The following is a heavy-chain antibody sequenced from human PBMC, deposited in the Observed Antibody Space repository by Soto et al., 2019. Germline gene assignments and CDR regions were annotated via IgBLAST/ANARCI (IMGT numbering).Heavy chain of an antibody. Sequence: SETLSLTCAVYGGSFSGYYWSWIRQPPGKGLEWIGEINHSGSTNYNPSLKSRVTISVDTSKNQFSLKLSSVTAADTAVYYCARATFPPSGYCSGGSCKLIGPYYGMDVWGQGTKVTVSS. CDR2: INHSGST. D-gene: IGHD2-15*01. CDR3: ARATFPPSGYCSGGSCKLIGPYYGMDV. CDR1: GGSFSGYY. V-gene: IGHV4-34*01. J-gene: IGHJ6*02.